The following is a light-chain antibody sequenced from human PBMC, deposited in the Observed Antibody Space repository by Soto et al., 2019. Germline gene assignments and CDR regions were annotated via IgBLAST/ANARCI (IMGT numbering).Light chain of an antibody. CDR3: LKDFKYPLT. CDR1: QDIRTE. Sequence: AIQMTQSPSSLSASVGDRVTITCRASQDIRTELGWYQQKPGKAPRLLIYGTFSLQSGVPSRFSGSGSGTDFTLTISSLQPDDFATYYCLKDFKYPLTFGQGTKVEVK. J-gene: IGKJ1*01. V-gene: IGKV1-6*01. CDR2: GTF.